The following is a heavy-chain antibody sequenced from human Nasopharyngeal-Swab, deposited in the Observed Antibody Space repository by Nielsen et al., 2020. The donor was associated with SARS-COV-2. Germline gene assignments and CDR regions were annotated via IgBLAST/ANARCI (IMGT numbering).Heavy chain of an antibody. CDR1: GFTFSSYS. V-gene: IGHV3-21*01. J-gene: IGHJ6*02. CDR2: NSSSSSYI. CDR3: ARGGYCSSTSCDTYYYYGMDV. Sequence: GGSLRLSCAASGFTFSSYSMNWVRQAPGKGLEWVSSNSSSSSYIYYADSVKGRFTISRDNAKNSLYLQMNSLRGEDTAVYYCARGGYCSSTSCDTYYYYGMDVWGQGTTVTVSS. D-gene: IGHD2-2*02.